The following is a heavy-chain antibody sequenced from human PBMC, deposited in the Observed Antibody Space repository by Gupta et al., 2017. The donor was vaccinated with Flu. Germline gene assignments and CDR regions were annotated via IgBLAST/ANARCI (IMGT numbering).Heavy chain of an antibody. CDR2: VDTEDDT. V-gene: IGHV2-70*20. J-gene: IGHJ4*02. CDR1: GFSLSTYGMC. CDR3: ARSTDGGYSFLDY. Sequence: QVTLRESGPAVLQSSQTLTLTCSVSGFSLSTYGMCVTWVRQPPGKGLEWLDLVDTEDDTYYTSSLESRLTISRDPSKNQVVLSMANMGPEDTATYFCARSTDGGYSFLDYWGQGILVTVSP. D-gene: IGHD5-12*01.